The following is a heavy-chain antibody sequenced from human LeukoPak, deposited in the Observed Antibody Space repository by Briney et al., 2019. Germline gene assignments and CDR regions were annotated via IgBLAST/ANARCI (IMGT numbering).Heavy chain of an antibody. J-gene: IGHJ3*02. CDR3: ASDRDDAFDI. Sequence: SKTLSLTCTVSGGSISSGSYYWSWIRQPAGKGLEWIGRIYTSGSTNYNPSLKSRVTISVDTSKNQFSLKLSSVTAADTAVYYCASDRDDAFDIWGQGTMVTVSS. CDR2: IYTSGST. CDR1: GGSISSGSYY. V-gene: IGHV4-61*02.